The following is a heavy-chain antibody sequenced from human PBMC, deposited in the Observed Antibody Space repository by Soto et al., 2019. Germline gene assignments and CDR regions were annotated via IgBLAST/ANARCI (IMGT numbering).Heavy chain of an antibody. Sequence: ASETLSLTCTVSGGSISSYYWSWIRQPPGKGLEWIGYIYYSGSTNYNPSLKSRVTISVDTSKNQFSLKLSSVTAADTAVYYCARHGAYCGGDCYSEGYFDYWGQGTLVTVSS. J-gene: IGHJ4*02. V-gene: IGHV4-59*01. CDR2: IYYSGST. CDR1: GGSISSYY. CDR3: ARHGAYCGGDCYSEGYFDY. D-gene: IGHD2-21*02.